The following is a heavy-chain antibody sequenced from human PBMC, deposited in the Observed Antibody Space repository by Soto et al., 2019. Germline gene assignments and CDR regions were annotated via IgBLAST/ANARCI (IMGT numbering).Heavy chain of an antibody. CDR1: GFTFSDYY. CDR3: ARDKGHSSSYDY. D-gene: IGHD6-13*01. J-gene: IGHJ4*02. V-gene: IGHV3-11*06. Sequence: GGSLRLSCAASGFTFSDYYMSWIRQAPGKGLEWVSYISSSSSYTNYADSVKGRFTISRDNAKNSLYLQMNSLRAEDTAVYYCARDKGHSSSYDYWGQGTLVTVSS. CDR2: ISSSSSYT.